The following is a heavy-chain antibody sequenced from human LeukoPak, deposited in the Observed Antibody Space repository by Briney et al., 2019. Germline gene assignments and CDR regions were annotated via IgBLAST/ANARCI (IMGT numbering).Heavy chain of an antibody. J-gene: IGHJ4*02. CDR3: ARDFYDTSGYYYDY. CDR2: ISGTGSYK. CDR1: GFTFSRYS. Sequence: GGSLRLSCAASGFTFSRYSMNWVRQAPGKGLEWVSSISGTGSYKYYADSVKGRFTISRDNAKNSLYLQMDSLRAEDTAVYYCARDFYDTSGYYYDYWGQGTLVTVSS. V-gene: IGHV3-21*01. D-gene: IGHD3-22*01.